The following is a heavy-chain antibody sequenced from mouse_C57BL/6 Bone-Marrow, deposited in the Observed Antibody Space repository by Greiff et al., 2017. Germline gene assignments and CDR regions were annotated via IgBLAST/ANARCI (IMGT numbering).Heavy chain of an antibody. CDR1: GYAFSSSW. CDR2: IYPGDGDT. J-gene: IGHJ2*01. D-gene: IGHD1-1*01. CDR3: ARGSHYYGSTFDY. V-gene: IGHV1-82*01. Sequence: VQLQQSGPELVKPGASVKISCKASGYAFSSSWMNWVKQRPGKGLEWIGRIYPGDGDTNYNGKFQGKATLTADKSSSTAYMQLSSLTSEDSAVYFCARGSHYYGSTFDYWGKGTTLTVSS.